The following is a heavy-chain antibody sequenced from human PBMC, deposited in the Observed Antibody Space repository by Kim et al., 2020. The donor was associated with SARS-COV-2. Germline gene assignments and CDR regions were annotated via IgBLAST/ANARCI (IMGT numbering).Heavy chain of an antibody. V-gene: IGHV1-18*01. CDR1: GYTFTSYG. CDR2: ISAYNGNT. D-gene: IGHD3-22*01. CDR3: ARDSYDGSGYYRDDAFDI. J-gene: IGHJ3*02. Sequence: ASVKVSCKASGYTFTSYGISWVRQAPGQGLEWMGWISAYNGNTNYAQKLQGRVTMTTDTSTSTAYMELRSLRSDDTAVYYCARDSYDGSGYYRDDAFDIWGQGTMVTVSS.